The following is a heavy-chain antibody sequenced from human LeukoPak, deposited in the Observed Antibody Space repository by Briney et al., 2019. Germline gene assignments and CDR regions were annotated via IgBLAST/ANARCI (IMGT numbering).Heavy chain of an antibody. CDR2: ISAYNGNT. D-gene: IGHD7-27*01. J-gene: IGHJ6*03. Sequence: AASVKVSCKASGYTFSSYAISWVRQAPGQGLEWMGWISAYNGNTNYAQKLQGRVTMTTDTSTSTAYMELRSLRSDDTAVYYCARDTWGSPYYYYYYMDVWGKGTTVTVSS. CDR1: GYTFSSYA. CDR3: ARDTWGSPYYYYYYMDV. V-gene: IGHV1-18*01.